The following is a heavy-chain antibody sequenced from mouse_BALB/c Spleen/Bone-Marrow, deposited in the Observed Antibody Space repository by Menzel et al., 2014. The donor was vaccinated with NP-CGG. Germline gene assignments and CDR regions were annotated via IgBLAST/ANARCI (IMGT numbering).Heavy chain of an antibody. CDR1: GFNIKDTY. Sequence: VQLQQSGAELVKPGASVKLSCTASGFNIKDTYMHWVKQRPEQGLEWIGRIDPANGNTKYDPKFQGKATITADTSSNTAYLQLSSLTSEDTAVYYCASYYYGRAWFAYWGQGTLVNVST. V-gene: IGHV14-3*02. D-gene: IGHD1-1*01. J-gene: IGHJ3*01. CDR3: ASYYYGRAWFAY. CDR2: IDPANGNT.